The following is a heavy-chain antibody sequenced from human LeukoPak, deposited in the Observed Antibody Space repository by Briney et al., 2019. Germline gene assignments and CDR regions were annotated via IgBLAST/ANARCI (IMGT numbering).Heavy chain of an antibody. J-gene: IGHJ4*02. Sequence: GGSLRLSCAASGFTFSSYAVSWVRPAPGKGLEWVSSIHGSGYNTYYADSVKGRFTISRDNSKNTLYLQMNSLRAEDTALYYCAKPLGAVDTWLKFDYWGQGTLVTVSS. CDR2: IHGSGYNT. D-gene: IGHD6-13*01. CDR3: AKPLGAVDTWLKFDY. V-gene: IGHV3-23*01. CDR1: GFTFSSYA.